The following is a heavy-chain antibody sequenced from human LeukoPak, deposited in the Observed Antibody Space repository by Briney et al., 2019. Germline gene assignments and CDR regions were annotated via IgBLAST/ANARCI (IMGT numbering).Heavy chain of an antibody. J-gene: IGHJ4*02. CDR2: IWYDGSNK. CDR3: ARGEKYNTWKGIDY. CDR1: GFTFGSYG. V-gene: IGHV3-33*01. Sequence: GGSLRLSCAASGFTFGSYGMHWVRQAPGKGLEWVAVIWYDGSNKYYADSVKGRFTISRDNSKNTLYLQMNSLRAEDTAVYYCARGEKYNTWKGIDYWGQGTLVTVSS. D-gene: IGHD1-1*01.